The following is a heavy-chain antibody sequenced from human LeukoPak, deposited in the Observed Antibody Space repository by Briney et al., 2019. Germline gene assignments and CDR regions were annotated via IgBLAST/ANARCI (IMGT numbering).Heavy chain of an antibody. CDR1: GFTFRSHG. CDR3: TRVEKGFWSGFKMDV. D-gene: IGHD3-3*01. CDR2: ISGSSGTI. V-gene: IGHV3-48*01. Sequence: GGSLRLSCTASGFTFRSHGMIWVRQAPGKGLEWISYISGSSGTIYYADSVKGRFIISRDNDKNSLYLQMNSLRVEDTAAYFCTRVEKGFWSGFKMDVWGKGTTVAVSS. J-gene: IGHJ6*04.